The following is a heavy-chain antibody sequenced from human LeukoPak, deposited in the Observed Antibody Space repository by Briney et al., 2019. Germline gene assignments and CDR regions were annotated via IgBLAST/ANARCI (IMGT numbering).Heavy chain of an antibody. CDR2: ISGRGGSA. J-gene: IGHJ4*02. V-gene: IGHV3-23*01. Sequence: GGSLRLSCAACGFTFSSCAMIWVRQSPGRGVEWGSAISGRGGSAYYADCVKGRFTISRDNSKNPLYMKMKSLRAEDTAVSYCAKDRTWFYYWGQGTLVTVSS. CDR3: AKDRTWFYY. CDR1: GFTFSSCA. D-gene: IGHD3-16*01.